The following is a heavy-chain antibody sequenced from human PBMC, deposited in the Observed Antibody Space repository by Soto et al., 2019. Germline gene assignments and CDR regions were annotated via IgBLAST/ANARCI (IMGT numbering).Heavy chain of an antibody. J-gene: IGHJ5*02. CDR2: VYHTGST. Sequence: SETLSLTCRVSGDSISSTFWWTWVRQPPRKGLEWIGEVYHTGSTRYNPSLNGRVTISVDRSKNQFSLKVRSVTAADTAVYYCASETYGDHVGYFDPWGQGIQVTGSS. V-gene: IGHV4-4*02. CDR3: ASETYGDHVGYFDP. CDR1: GDSISSTFW. D-gene: IGHD4-17*01.